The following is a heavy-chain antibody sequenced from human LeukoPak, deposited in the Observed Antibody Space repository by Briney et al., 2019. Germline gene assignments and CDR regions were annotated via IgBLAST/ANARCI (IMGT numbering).Heavy chain of an antibody. Sequence: RGSLRLSCAASGFTFSSYSMNWVRQAPAKGLEWVSSISSSSSYIYYADSVKGRITISRDNAKKSLYLQMNSLRAEDTAMYYCARIGYSSRYWGQGTLVTVSS. CDR1: GFTFSSYS. CDR2: ISSSSSYI. CDR3: ARIGYSSRY. V-gene: IGHV3-21*01. J-gene: IGHJ4*02. D-gene: IGHD6-13*01.